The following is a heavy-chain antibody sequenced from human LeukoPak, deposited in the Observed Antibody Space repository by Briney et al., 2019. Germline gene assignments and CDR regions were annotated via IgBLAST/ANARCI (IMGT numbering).Heavy chain of an antibody. J-gene: IGHJ4*02. Sequence: LETLSLTCTVSGGSISSSSYYWGWIRQPPGKGLEWIGSIYYSGSTYYNPSLKSRVTISVDTSKNQFSLKLSSENAADTAVYYCARQRVFRTTVTTSPCPPDDWGQGTLVIVSS. V-gene: IGHV4-39*01. CDR3: ARQRVFRTTVTTSPCPPDD. CDR2: IYYSGST. CDR1: GGSISSSSYY. D-gene: IGHD4-17*01.